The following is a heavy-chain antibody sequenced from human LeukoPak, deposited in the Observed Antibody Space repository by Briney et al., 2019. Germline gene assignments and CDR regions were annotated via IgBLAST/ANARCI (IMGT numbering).Heavy chain of an antibody. Sequence: ASVKVSCKASGGTFSSYAISWVRQAPGQGLEWMGGIIPIFGTANYAQKFQGRVTITTDESTSTAYMELSSLRSEDTAVYYCASGATGTTDDAFDIWGQGTMVTVSS. CDR2: IIPIFGTA. V-gene: IGHV1-69*05. CDR1: GGTFSSYA. D-gene: IGHD1-7*01. CDR3: ASGATGTTDDAFDI. J-gene: IGHJ3*02.